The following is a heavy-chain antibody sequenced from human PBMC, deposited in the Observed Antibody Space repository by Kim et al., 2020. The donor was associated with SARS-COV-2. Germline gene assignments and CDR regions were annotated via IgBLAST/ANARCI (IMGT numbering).Heavy chain of an antibody. D-gene: IGHD2-15*01. CDR3: ASWGQDGGTYYFDY. Sequence: SETLSLTCTVSGGSISSGGYYWSWIRQHPGKGLEWIGYIYYSGSTYYNPSLKSRVTISVDTSKNQFSLKLSSVTAADTAVYYCASWGQDGGTYYFDYWGQGTLVTVSS. J-gene: IGHJ4*02. V-gene: IGHV4-31*03. CDR1: GGSISSGGYY. CDR2: IYYSGST.